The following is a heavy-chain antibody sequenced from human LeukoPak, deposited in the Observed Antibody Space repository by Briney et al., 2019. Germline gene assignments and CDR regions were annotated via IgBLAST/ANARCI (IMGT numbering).Heavy chain of an antibody. CDR1: GFTFSSYA. CDR3: ARDDYGGSLFDY. J-gene: IGHJ4*02. V-gene: IGHV3-23*01. CDR2: ISGSGGST. Sequence: PGGSLRLSCAASGFTFSSYAMSWVRQAPGKGLEWVSAISGSGGSTYYADSVKGRFTISRDNSKNTLYLQMNSLRAEDTAVYYCARDDYGGSLFDYWGQGTLVTVSS. D-gene: IGHD4-23*01.